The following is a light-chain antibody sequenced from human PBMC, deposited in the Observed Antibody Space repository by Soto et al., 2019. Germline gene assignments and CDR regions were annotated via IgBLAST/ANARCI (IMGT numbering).Light chain of an antibody. V-gene: IGLV1-47*01. CDR2: WNN. J-gene: IGLJ3*02. CDR1: SSNIGSNY. CDR3: AAWDDSLSGVL. Sequence: QSVLTQPPSASGTPGQRVTISCSGSSSNIGSNYVYWYQQLPGTAPKLLIYWNNQRPSEIPDRFSGSKSGTSASLAISGLRSEDEADYYCAAWDDSLSGVLFGGGTKLTVL.